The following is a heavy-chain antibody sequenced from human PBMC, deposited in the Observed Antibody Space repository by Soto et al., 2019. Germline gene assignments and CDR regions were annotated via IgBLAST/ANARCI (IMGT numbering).Heavy chain of an antibody. D-gene: IGHD6-13*01. CDR2: ISYDGSNK. CDR3: VKDIGASGAYWYFDL. Sequence: PGGSLRLSCAASGFTFSSYAMHWVRQAPGKGLEWVAVISYDGSNKYYADSVKGRFTISRDNSKNTLYLQMNSLRAEDTAFYYCVKDIGASGAYWYFDLWGRGTLVTVSS. J-gene: IGHJ2*01. CDR1: GFTFSSYA. V-gene: IGHV3-30-3*01.